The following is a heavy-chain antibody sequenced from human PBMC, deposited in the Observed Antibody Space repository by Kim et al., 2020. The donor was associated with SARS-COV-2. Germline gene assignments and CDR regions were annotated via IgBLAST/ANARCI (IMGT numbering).Heavy chain of an antibody. CDR3: AKDISYSSSFSYGMDV. CDR1: GFTFGDSG. V-gene: IGHV3-9*01. CDR2: ITWNSGII. J-gene: IGHJ6*02. D-gene: IGHD6-13*01. Sequence: GGSLRLSCAASGFTFGDSGMHWVRQAPGKGLEWVSGITWNSGIIGYADSVKGRFTISRDNAKNSLYLQMNSLRAEDTALYYCAKDISYSSSFSYGMDVWGQGTTVTVSS.